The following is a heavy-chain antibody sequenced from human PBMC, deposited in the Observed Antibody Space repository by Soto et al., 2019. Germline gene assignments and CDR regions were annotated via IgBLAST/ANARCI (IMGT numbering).Heavy chain of an antibody. CDR2: IYYSGST. V-gene: IGHV4-59*01. J-gene: IGHJ4*02. CDR3: ARSGPPAGY. D-gene: IGHD3-10*01. CDR1: GGSISSSY. Sequence: SETLSLTCTVSGGSISSSYWSWSRQPPGKGLEWIGYIYYSGSTNYNPSLKSRLTISVDTSKNQFSLRLSSVTAADTAVYYCARSGPPAGYWGQGTLVTVSS.